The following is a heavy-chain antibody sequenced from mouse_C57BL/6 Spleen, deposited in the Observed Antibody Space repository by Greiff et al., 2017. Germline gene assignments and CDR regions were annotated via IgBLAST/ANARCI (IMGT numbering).Heavy chain of an antibody. CDR1: GYTFTDYY. D-gene: IGHD1-1*01. Sequence: EVKLMESGPELVKPGASVKISCKASGYTFTDYYMNWVKQSHGKSLEWIGDINPNTGGTSYNQKFKGKATLTVAKSSSTAYMELRSLTSEDSAVYYCASGYYGSSSYAMDYWGQGTSVTVSS. CDR2: INPNTGGT. CDR3: ASGYYGSSSYAMDY. J-gene: IGHJ4*01. V-gene: IGHV1-26*01.